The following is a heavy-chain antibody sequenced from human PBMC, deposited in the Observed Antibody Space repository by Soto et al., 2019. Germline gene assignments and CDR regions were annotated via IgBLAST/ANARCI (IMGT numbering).Heavy chain of an antibody. CDR3: ATDYGSNWRL. CDR2: INAANGNT. Sequence: ASVKVSCKASGFVSTNYNFHWVRQAPGQSLEWMGRINAANGNTQYSQNFQGRVTFTSDASASTAFMELTNLRFEDKAMYYCATDYGSNWRLWGQGTLVT. CDR1: GFVSTNYN. J-gene: IGHJ4*02. V-gene: IGHV1-3*01. D-gene: IGHD3-10*01.